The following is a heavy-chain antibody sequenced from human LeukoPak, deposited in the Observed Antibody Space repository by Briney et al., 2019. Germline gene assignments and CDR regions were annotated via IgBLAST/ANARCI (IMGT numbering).Heavy chain of an antibody. Sequence: SETLSLTCTVSGGSISSSSYYWGWIRQPPGKGLEWIGSIYYSGSTYYNPSLKSRVTISVDTSKNQFSLKLSSVTAADTAVYYCARGREGGSYFDYWGQGTLVTVSS. CDR3: ARGREGGSYFDY. CDR2: IYYSGST. J-gene: IGHJ4*02. V-gene: IGHV4-39*01. CDR1: GGSISSSSYY. D-gene: IGHD3-16*01.